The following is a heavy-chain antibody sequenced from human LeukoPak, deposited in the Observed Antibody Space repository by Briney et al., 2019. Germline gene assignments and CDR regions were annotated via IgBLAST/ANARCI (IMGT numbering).Heavy chain of an antibody. CDR2: FSGSGSST. CDR1: GLSFSRYA. V-gene: IGHV3-23*01. CDR3: AKDDHGGSGWRDYFDY. Sequence: GGSLRLSCVASGLSFSRYAMSWVRQAPGMGLEWVSTFSGSGSSTYYADSVKGRFTISRDSSKNTLYLQMNSLRAEDTAVYYCAKDDHGGSGWRDYFDYWGQGTLVTVSS. D-gene: IGHD6-19*01. J-gene: IGHJ4*02.